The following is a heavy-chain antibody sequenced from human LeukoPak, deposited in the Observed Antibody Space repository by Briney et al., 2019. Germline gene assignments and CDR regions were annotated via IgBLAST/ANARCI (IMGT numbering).Heavy chain of an antibody. CDR2: IYYSGST. CDR1: GGSISSSSYY. J-gene: IGHJ3*02. D-gene: IGHD6-6*01. Sequence: SETLSLTCTVSGGSISSSSYYWGWIRQPPGKGLEWIGSIYYSGSTYYNPSLKSRVTISVDTSKNQFSLELSSVTAADTAVYYCARDQAYSSSHDAFDIWGQGTMVTVSS. V-gene: IGHV4-39*07. CDR3: ARDQAYSSSHDAFDI.